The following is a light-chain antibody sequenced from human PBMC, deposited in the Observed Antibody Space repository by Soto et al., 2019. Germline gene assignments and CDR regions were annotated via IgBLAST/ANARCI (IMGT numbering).Light chain of an antibody. V-gene: IGKV1-5*01. CDR3: QQYNSYLYD. Sequence: DIPLTQSPSTLSASVGDRVTITCRASLSISNSLAWYQQKPGNAPKLLIYDASTLESGVPSRFSGSGSGTEFTLTISSLQPDDFATYYCQQYNSYLYDFGQGTKLEIK. J-gene: IGKJ2*01. CDR1: LSISNS. CDR2: DAS.